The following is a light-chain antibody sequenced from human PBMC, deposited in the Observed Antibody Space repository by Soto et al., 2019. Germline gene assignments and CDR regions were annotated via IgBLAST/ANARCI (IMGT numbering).Light chain of an antibody. CDR2: KAS. V-gene: IGKV1-5*03. CDR1: QTISSW. J-gene: IGKJ1*01. CDR3: QHYNSYSEA. Sequence: DIQMTQSPSTLSGSVGDRVTITCRASQTISSWLAWYQQKPGKAPKLLIYKASTLKSGVPSRFSGSGSGTEFTLTIRGRQPDDFATYYCQHYNSYSEAFGQGTKVEL.